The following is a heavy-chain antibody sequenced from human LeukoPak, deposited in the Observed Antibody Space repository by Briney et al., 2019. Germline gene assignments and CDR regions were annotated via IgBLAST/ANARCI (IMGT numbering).Heavy chain of an antibody. V-gene: IGHV4-59*08. D-gene: IGHD5-24*01. Sequence: SETLSLTCTVSGGSISSYYWSWIRQPPGKGLEWIGYIYYSGSTNYNPSLKSRVTISVDTSKNQFSLKLSSVTAADAAMYYCARHGGGYSFDYWGQGTLVTVSS. CDR2: IYYSGST. CDR1: GGSISSYY. CDR3: ARHGGGYSFDY. J-gene: IGHJ4*02.